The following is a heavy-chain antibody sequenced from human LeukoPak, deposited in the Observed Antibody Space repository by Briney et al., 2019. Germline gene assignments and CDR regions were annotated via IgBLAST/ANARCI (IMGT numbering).Heavy chain of an antibody. V-gene: IGHV3-23*01. CDR3: VKTQTHFGDYRRDY. CDR1: GFTFSSYG. CDR2: ISGSGGST. J-gene: IGHJ4*02. Sequence: GGSLRLSCAASGFTFSSYGMHWVRQAPGKGLEWVSVISGSGGSTYYAESVKGRFTVSRDNSKNMLYMQMNSLRAEDTAVYYCVKTQTHFGDYRRDYWGQGTLVTVSS. D-gene: IGHD4-17*01.